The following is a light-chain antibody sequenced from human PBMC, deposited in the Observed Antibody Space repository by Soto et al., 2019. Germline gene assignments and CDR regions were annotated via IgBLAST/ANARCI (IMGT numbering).Light chain of an antibody. V-gene: IGKV3-11*01. CDR1: QNINNY. J-gene: IGKJ5*01. Sequence: EIVLTQSPATLSLSPGERATLSCRASQNINNYLAWYQQKPGQAPRLLIYDASSRATGIPARFSGSGSGTEFTLTINSLEPEDFAVYYCQQRSNWPPITFGQGTRLEIK. CDR3: QQRSNWPPIT. CDR2: DAS.